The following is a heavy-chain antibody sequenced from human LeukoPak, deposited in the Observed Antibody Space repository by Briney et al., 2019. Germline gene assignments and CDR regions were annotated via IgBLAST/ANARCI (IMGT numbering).Heavy chain of an antibody. D-gene: IGHD5-24*01. J-gene: IGHJ3*02. Sequence: PGASVKVSCKASGYTFSSYGISWVRQAPGQGLEWMGWINPNSGGTNYAQKFQGRVTVTRDTSISTAYMELSRLRSDDTAVYYCATPQRWLQGVAFDIWGQGTMVTVSS. CDR3: ATPQRWLQGVAFDI. V-gene: IGHV1-2*02. CDR2: INPNSGGT. CDR1: GYTFSSYG.